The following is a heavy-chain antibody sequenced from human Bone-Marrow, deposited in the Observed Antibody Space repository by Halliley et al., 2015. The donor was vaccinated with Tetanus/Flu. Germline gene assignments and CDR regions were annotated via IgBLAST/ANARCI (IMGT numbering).Heavy chain of an antibody. CDR3: ATSSWYSGSYRHRYFDS. Sequence: SSSGSRTSDADSVKGRFTIYRDNANNSLYLQMSSLRVEGTAVYYCATSSWYSGSYRHRYFDSWGQGTAVIVSS. V-gene: IGHV3-23*01. J-gene: IGHJ4*02. D-gene: IGHD1-26*01. CDR2: SSSGSRT.